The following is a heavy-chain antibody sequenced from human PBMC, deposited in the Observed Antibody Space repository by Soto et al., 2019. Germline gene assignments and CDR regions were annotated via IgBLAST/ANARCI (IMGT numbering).Heavy chain of an antibody. Sequence: ASVKVSCKASGYTFTSYYMHWVRQAPGQGLEWMGIINPSGGSTSYAQKFQGRVTITADESTSTAYMELSSLRSEDTAVYYCARPKGSYSSGYYYFDYWGQGTLVTVSS. J-gene: IGHJ4*02. CDR2: INPSGGST. CDR1: GYTFTSYY. CDR3: ARPKGSYSSGYYYFDY. V-gene: IGHV1-46*01. D-gene: IGHD6-19*01.